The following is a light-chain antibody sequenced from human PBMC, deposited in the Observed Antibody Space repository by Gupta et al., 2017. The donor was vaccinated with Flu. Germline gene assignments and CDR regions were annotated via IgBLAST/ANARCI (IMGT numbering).Light chain of an antibody. V-gene: IGKV1-5*03. CDR3: QEYTASWA. Sequence: SPPTLSASVEDRVTITCRASQSISGWLSWYQQKPGKAPKLLIYKASTLESGVPSRFSGSGFGTEFTLTISSLQPDDFATYYCQEYTASWAFGRGTKVEIK. CDR1: QSISGW. J-gene: IGKJ1*01. CDR2: KAS.